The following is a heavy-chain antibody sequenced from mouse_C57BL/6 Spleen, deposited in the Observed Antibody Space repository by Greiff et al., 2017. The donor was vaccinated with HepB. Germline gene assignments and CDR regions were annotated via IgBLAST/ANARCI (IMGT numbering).Heavy chain of an antibody. J-gene: IGHJ2*01. Sequence: EVQRVESGPGMVKPSQSLSLTCTVTGYSITSGYDWHWIRHFPGNKLEWMGYISYSGSTNYNPSLKSRISITHDTSKNHFFLKLNSVTTEDTATYYCARESNYFDYWGQGTTLTVSS. CDR2: ISYSGST. CDR3: ARESNYFDY. CDR1: GYSITSGYD. V-gene: IGHV3-1*01.